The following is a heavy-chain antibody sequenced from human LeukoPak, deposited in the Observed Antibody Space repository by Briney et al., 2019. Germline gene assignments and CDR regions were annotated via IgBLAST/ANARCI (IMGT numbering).Heavy chain of an antibody. Sequence: PGGSLRLSRAASGFTFSSYTMSWVRQAPGKGLEWVSAITGSVGSTYYADPVKGRFTISRDNSKNTLYLQMNSLRAEDTAVYYCAKDALAAAGICYFDYWGEGTLVTVSS. J-gene: IGHJ4*02. D-gene: IGHD6-13*01. CDR3: AKDALAAAGICYFDY. CDR1: GFTFSSYT. V-gene: IGHV3-23*01. CDR2: ITGSVGST.